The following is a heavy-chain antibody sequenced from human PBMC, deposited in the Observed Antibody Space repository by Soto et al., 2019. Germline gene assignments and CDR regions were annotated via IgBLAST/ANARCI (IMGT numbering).Heavy chain of an antibody. CDR2: IYWDDDK. CDR3: AHRPSDCSGGSCYSGFDY. CDR1: GFSLSTSGVG. V-gene: IGHV2-5*02. J-gene: IGHJ4*02. Sequence: QITLKESGPTLVKPTQTLTLTCTFSGFSLSTSGVGVGWIRQPPGKALEWLALIYWDDDKRYSPSLKSRLTITKDTSKNQVVLTMTNMDPVDTATDYCAHRPSDCSGGSCYSGFDYWGQGTLVTVSS. D-gene: IGHD2-15*01.